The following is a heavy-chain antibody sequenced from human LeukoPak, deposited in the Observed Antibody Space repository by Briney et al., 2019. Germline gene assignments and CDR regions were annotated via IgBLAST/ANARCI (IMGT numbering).Heavy chain of an antibody. D-gene: IGHD6-13*01. CDR2: IIPILGIA. CDR3: ARELAAAGRSTFDY. V-gene: IGHV1-69*04. CDR1: GYTFTSYA. J-gene: IGHJ4*02. Sequence: SVKVSCKASGYTFTSYAISWVRQAPGQGLEWMGRIIPILGIANYAQKFQGRVTITADKSTSTAYMELSSLRSEDTAVYYCARELAAAGRSTFDYWGQGTLVTVSS.